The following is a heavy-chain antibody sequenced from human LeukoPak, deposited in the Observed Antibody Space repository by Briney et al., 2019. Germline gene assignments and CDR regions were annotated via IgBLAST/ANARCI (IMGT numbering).Heavy chain of an antibody. CDR1: GFTFSSYA. J-gene: IGHJ4*01. Sequence: GGSLRLSCAASGFTFSSYAMSWVRQAPGKGLEWVSAISGSGGSTYYADSAKGRFTISRDNSKNTLYLQMNSLRAEDTAVYYCGKTKEPPSPGLLEHRGPGTLVTVSS. CDR3: GKTKEPPSPGLLEH. D-gene: IGHD1-26*01. CDR2: ISGSGGST. V-gene: IGHV3-23*01.